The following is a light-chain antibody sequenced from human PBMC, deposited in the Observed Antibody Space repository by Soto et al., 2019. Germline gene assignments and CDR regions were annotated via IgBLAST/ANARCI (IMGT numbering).Light chain of an antibody. Sequence: EVVWTQSPGTLSLSPGERATLPCRSSQSFRSSYLAWYQQKPGQAPRLLIYGASSRATGIPDRFSGSGSGTDFTLTISRLEPEDFAVYYCQQYGSSPLTFGGGTKVDIK. CDR1: QSFRSSY. J-gene: IGKJ4*01. CDR2: GAS. V-gene: IGKV3-20*01. CDR3: QQYGSSPLT.